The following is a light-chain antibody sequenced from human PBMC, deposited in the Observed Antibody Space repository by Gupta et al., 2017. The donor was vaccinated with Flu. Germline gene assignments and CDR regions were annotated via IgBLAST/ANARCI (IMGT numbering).Light chain of an antibody. V-gene: IGKV1-39*01. CDR2: AAS. J-gene: IGKJ1*01. CDR1: QSISSY. CDR3: QQNYSTPRA. Sequence: GDRVTITCRASQSISSYLDWYQQKPGKAPKLLIYAASSLESGVPSRFSGSGSGTDFTLTISSLQPDDFATYYCQQNYSTPRAFGQGTKVEIK.